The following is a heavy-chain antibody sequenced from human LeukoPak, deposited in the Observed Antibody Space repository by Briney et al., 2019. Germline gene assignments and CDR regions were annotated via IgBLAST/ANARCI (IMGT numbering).Heavy chain of an antibody. CDR3: ARDYYDSSGYLRGYDAFDI. CDR1: GYTFTGYY. Sequence: ASVKVSCKASGYTFTGYYMHWVRQAPGHGLEWMGWINPNSGGTNYAQKFQGRVTMTRDTSIRTAYMELSRLRSEDTAVYYCARDYYDSSGYLRGYDAFDIWGQGTMVTVSS. J-gene: IGHJ3*02. D-gene: IGHD3-22*01. CDR2: INPNSGGT. V-gene: IGHV1-2*02.